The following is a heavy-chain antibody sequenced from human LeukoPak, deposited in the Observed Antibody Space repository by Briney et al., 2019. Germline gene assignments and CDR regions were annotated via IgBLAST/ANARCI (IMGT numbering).Heavy chain of an antibody. J-gene: IGHJ3*02. Sequence: PSETLSLTCTVSGGSISSGDYYWSWIRQPPGKGLEWIGYIYYSGSTYYNPSLKSRVTISVDTSKNQFSLKLSSVTAADTAVYYCARPLKAGGLQFAYIHKQPRGFDIWGQGTMVTVSS. V-gene: IGHV4-30-4*01. CDR2: IYYSGST. D-gene: IGHD4-11*01. CDR3: ARPLKAGGLQFAYIHKQPRGFDI. CDR1: GGSISSGDYY.